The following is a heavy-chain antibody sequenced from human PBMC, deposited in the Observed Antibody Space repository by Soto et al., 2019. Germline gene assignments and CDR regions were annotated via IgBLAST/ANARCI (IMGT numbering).Heavy chain of an antibody. Sequence: GGPLWLSRAAWRVTITRWSMSCFNKAPGKGLEWVSYINSSSSYTNYADSVKGRFTISRDNAKNSLYLQMNSLRAEDTAVYYCARIIAAAGGRRYFDLWGRGTLVTVSS. CDR3: ARIIAAAGGRRYFDL. CDR2: INSSSSYT. J-gene: IGHJ2*01. CDR1: RVTITRWS. V-gene: IGHV3-11*03. D-gene: IGHD6-13*01.